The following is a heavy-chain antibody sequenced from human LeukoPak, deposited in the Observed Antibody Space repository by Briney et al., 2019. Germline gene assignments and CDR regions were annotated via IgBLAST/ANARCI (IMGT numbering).Heavy chain of an antibody. V-gene: IGHV4-39*01. CDR2: IYYSGST. CDR3: ARHRHGEYYYDSSGYYYDFDY. J-gene: IGHJ4*02. CDR1: GGSISSSSYY. D-gene: IGHD3-22*01. Sequence: ETLSLTCTVSGGSISSSSYYWGWIRQPPGKGLEWIGSIYYSGSTYYNPSLKSRVTISVDTSKNQFSLKLSSVTAADAAVYYCARHRHGEYYYDSSGYYYDFDYWGQGTLVTVSS.